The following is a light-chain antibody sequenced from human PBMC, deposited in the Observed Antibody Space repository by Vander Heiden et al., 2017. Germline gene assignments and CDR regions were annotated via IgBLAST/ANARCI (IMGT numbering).Light chain of an antibody. V-gene: IGLV2-8*01. Sequence: QSALTQPPSASGSPGKSVTIPCTGTSRDVGGYNYVSWYQHHPGKAPKLIIYEVNKRPSGVPDRFSGSKSGNTASLAVSGLQTEDEADYYCASFAGNNNLGVLGTGTKVTVL. CDR2: EVN. CDR1: SRDVGGYNY. CDR3: ASFAGNNNLGV. J-gene: IGLJ1*01.